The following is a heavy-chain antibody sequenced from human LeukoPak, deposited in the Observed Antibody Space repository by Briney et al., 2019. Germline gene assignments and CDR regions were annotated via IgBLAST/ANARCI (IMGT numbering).Heavy chain of an antibody. J-gene: IGHJ5*02. CDR2: IWHDGSRT. D-gene: IGHD3-10*01. CDR3: AKDLSYGSLWFDP. V-gene: IGHV3-33*06. Sequence: GGSLRLSCAASGFTLSSHGMQWVRQAPGKGLEWVALIWHDGSRTNYVDSVMGRFTISRDSSKNTLYLQMDNLRVEDTAVYFCAKDLSYGSLWFDPWGQGTLVTVSS. CDR1: GFTLSSHG.